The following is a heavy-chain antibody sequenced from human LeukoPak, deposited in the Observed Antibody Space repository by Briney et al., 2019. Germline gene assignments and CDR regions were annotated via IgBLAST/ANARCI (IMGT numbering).Heavy chain of an antibody. Sequence: PGGSLRLSCAASGFTFSNYAMHWVRQAPGKGLVGVAVISYDGRNKQYADSAKGRFTISRDNSKNTLYLQTNSLSAEDTAVYYCARGQFRLHSYDGSTFDYWGQGTLVSVSS. V-gene: IGHV3-30*04. CDR2: ISYDGRNK. J-gene: IGHJ4*02. CDR3: ARGQFRLHSYDGSTFDY. D-gene: IGHD3-22*01. CDR1: GFTFSNYA.